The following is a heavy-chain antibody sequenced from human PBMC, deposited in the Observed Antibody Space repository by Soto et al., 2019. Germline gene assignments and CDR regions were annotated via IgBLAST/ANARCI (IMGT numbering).Heavy chain of an antibody. CDR3: ARDYDILTGYSHAFDI. J-gene: IGHJ3*02. CDR2: IKQDGSEK. Sequence: GESLKISCAASGFTFSSYWMSWVRQAPGKGLEWVANIKQDGSEKYYVDSVKGRFTISRDNAKNSLYLQMNSLRAEDTAVYYCARDYDILTGYSHAFDIWGQGTMVTVSS. D-gene: IGHD3-9*01. V-gene: IGHV3-7*01. CDR1: GFTFSSYW.